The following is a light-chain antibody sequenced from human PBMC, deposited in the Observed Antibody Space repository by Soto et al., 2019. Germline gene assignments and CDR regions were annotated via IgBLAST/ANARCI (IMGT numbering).Light chain of an antibody. V-gene: IGKV1-5*01. CDR1: QNIRNK. CDR3: QQYSNSLRT. CDR2: DAS. J-gene: IGKJ4*02. Sequence: DIQMTQSPSTLSASVGDRVTITCRASQNIRNKLAWFQQKPGKAPKALIFDASSLEGGVPSRFSGSGSGTEFPLTISSLQPHDFATYYCQQYSNSLRTFGRGTPVEVK.